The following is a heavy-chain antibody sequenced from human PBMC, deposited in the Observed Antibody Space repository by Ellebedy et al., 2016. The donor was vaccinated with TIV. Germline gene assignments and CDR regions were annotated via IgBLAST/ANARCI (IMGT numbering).Heavy chain of an antibody. V-gene: IGHV4-4*02. CDR1: GGSISSSNW. CDR2: INHSGST. D-gene: IGHD2-8*01. J-gene: IGHJ4*02. CDR3: ARGYWTECTNAVCPSYFDY. Sequence: SETLSLTCAVSGGSISSSNWWSWVRQPPGKGLEWIGEINHSGSTNYNPSLKSRVTISVDTSKNQFSLKLSSVTAADTAVYYCARGYWTECTNAVCPSYFDYWGQGTLVTISS.